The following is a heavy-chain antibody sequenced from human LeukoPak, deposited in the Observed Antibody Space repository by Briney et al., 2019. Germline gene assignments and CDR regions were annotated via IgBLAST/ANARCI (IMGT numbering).Heavy chain of an antibody. CDR3: ARALTMKRRDLQEVGY. V-gene: IGHV1-46*01. CDR2: INPSGGST. CDR1: GYTFTSYY. J-gene: IGHJ4*02. Sequence: GASVKVSCKASGYTFTSYYMHWVRQAPGQGLEWMGIINPSGGSTSYAQKFQGGVTMTRDTSTSTVYMELSSLRSEDTAVYYCARALTMKRRDLQEVGYWGQGTLVTVSS. D-gene: IGHD3-22*01.